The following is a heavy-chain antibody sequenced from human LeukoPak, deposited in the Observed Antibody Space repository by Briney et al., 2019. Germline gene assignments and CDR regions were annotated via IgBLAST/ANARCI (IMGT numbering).Heavy chain of an antibody. Sequence: ASVKVSCKASGYTFTGYYMHWVRQAPGQGLEWMGRINPNSGGTNYAQKFQGWVTMTRDTSISTAYMELSRLRSDDTAVYYCARELLWFGEPYYYYGMDVWGQGTTVTVSS. CDR2: INPNSGGT. J-gene: IGHJ6*02. V-gene: IGHV1-2*04. D-gene: IGHD3-10*01. CDR3: ARELLWFGEPYYYYGMDV. CDR1: GYTFTGYY.